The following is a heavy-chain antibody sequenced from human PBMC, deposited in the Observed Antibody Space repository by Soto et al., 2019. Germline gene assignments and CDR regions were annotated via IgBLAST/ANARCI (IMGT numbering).Heavy chain of an antibody. CDR2: IIPILGIA. Sequence: SVKVSCKASGCTFSSYTISWVRQAPGQGLEWMGRIIPILGIANYAQKFQGRVTMTRNTSISTAYMELSSLRSEDTAVYYCARVLSGHYYYYYYYMDVWGKGTTVTVSS. D-gene: IGHD3-3*01. V-gene: IGHV1-69*02. CDR3: ARVLSGHYYYYYYYMDV. CDR1: GCTFSSYT. J-gene: IGHJ6*03.